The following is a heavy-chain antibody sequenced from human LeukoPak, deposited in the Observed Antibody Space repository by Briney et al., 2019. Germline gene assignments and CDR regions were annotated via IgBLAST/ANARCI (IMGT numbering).Heavy chain of an antibody. CDR1: GFTFSTYS. CDR3: ARDDSWAFDI. J-gene: IGHJ3*02. D-gene: IGHD2-15*01. CDR2: ISSGSGSSI. Sequence: PGGSLRLSCAASGFTFSTYSMNWVRHAPGKGLDWVSYISSGSGSSIHYADSVKARFSISRDNAKNSLYLQMNSLRDEDTAVYHCARDDSWAFDIWGQGAMVTVSS. V-gene: IGHV3-48*02.